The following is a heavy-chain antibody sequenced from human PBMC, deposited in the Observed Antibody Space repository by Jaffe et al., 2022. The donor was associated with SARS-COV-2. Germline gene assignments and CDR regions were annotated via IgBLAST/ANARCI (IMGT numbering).Heavy chain of an antibody. V-gene: IGHV4-31*03. D-gene: IGHD6-13*01. CDR2: IYYSGST. CDR1: GGSISSGGYY. CDR3: AIRAAAGHLDYGMDV. J-gene: IGHJ6*02. Sequence: QVQLQESGPGLVKPSQTLSLTCTVSGGSISSGGYYWSWIRQHPGKGLEWIGYIYYSGSTYYNPSLKSRVTISVDTSKNQFSLKLSSVTAADTAVYYCAIRAAAGHLDYGMDVWGQGTTVTVSS.